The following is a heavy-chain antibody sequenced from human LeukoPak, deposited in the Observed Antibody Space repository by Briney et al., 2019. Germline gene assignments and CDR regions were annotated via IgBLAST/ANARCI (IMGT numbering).Heavy chain of an antibody. V-gene: IGHV3-23*01. Sequence: PGGSLRLSCAASGFTFSSYAMSWVRQAPGKGLEWVSAISGSGGSTYYADSVKGRFTISRDNSKNTLYLQMNSLRAEDTAVYYCASPSGYSSAAFDYWGQGTLVTVSS. D-gene: IGHD6-19*01. J-gene: IGHJ4*02. CDR2: ISGSGGST. CDR3: ASPSGYSSAAFDY. CDR1: GFTFSSYA.